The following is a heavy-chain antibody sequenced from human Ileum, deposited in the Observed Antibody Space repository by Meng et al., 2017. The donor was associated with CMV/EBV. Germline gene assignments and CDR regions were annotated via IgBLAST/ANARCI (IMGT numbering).Heavy chain of an antibody. V-gene: IGHV6-1*01. CDR1: GDSVSSDSAA. Sequence: SQTLSLTCAISGDSVSSDSAAWNWIRQSPSRGLEWLGRTYYRSKWYNDYAVSVKSRISINLDTSKNQFSLQLNSVTPEDTAVYYCARFIREGGRYYYYYGMDVWGQGTTVTVSS. D-gene: IGHD3-16*01. J-gene: IGHJ6*02. CDR2: TYYRSKWYN. CDR3: ARFIREGGRYYYYYGMDV.